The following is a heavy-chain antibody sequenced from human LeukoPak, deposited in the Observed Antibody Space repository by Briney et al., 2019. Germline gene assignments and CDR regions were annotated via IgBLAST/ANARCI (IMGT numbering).Heavy chain of an antibody. J-gene: IGHJ5*02. CDR3: AKRVLGSGWSVWFDP. Sequence: GGSLRLSCAASGFTFSSYAMHWVRQAPGKGLEWVAVISYDGSNKYYADSVKGRFTISRDNSKNTLYLQMNSLRAEDTAVYYCAKRVLGSGWSVWFDPWGQGTLVTVSS. D-gene: IGHD6-19*01. V-gene: IGHV3-30-3*02. CDR2: ISYDGSNK. CDR1: GFTFSSYA.